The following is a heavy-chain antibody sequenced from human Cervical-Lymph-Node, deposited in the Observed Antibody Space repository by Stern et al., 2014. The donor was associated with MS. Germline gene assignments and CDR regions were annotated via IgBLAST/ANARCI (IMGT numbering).Heavy chain of an antibody. Sequence: VQLVESGGGVVQPGRSLRLTCTVSGFTFSSYGMHWARQAPGKGLEWVSVISGDGSDTYYAESVKGRFTSSRDNSKNTLYLEMLNLGPEDAAFCYCFKRGIAGVRVVRRGYYWGPGTLVIVSS. D-gene: IGHD3-10*01. V-gene: IGHV3-30*03. CDR2: ISGDGSDT. CDR3: FKRGIAGVRVVRRGYY. CDR1: GFTFSSYG. J-gene: IGHJ4*02.